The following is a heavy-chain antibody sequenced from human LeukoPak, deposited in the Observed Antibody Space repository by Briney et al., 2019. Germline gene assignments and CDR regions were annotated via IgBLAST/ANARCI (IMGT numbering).Heavy chain of an antibody. CDR1: GGSISSYY. J-gene: IGHJ4*02. Sequence: SETLSLTCTVSGGSISSYYWSWIRQPPGKGLEWIGYIYYSGSTNYNPSLKSRVTISVDTSKNQFSLKLSSVTAADTAVYYCASTVWFGELLVPYFDYWGQGTLVTVSS. V-gene: IGHV4-59*08. CDR3: ASTVWFGELLVPYFDY. D-gene: IGHD3-10*01. CDR2: IYYSGST.